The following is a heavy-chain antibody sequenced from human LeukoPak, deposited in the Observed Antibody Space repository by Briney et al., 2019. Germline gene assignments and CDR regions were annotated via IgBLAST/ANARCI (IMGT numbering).Heavy chain of an antibody. CDR2: IYTTGIT. D-gene: IGHD5-18*01. CDR1: GGSISNYC. V-gene: IGHV4-4*07. J-gene: IGHJ4*02. Sequence: PSETLSLTCTVSGGSISNYCWSWSRQPAGKGLEWIGRIYTTGITNCNPSLESRVTMSVDTSKNQFSLRLNSVTAADTAVYFCARNALRGYIYGFDYWGQGTRLSVSS. CDR3: ARNALRGYIYGFDY.